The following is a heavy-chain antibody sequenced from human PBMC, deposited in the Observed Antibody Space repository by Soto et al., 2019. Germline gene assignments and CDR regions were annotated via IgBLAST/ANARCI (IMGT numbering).Heavy chain of an antibody. Sequence: GGALRLSCSASGFTFSSYAMSWVRQAPGKGLEWVSAISGSGGSTYYADSVKGRFTISRDNSKNTLYLQMNSLRAEDTAVYYCAKGDDRFGSGSYPFDWGQGTLVPV. D-gene: IGHD3-10*01. CDR1: GFTFSSYA. V-gene: IGHV3-23*01. J-gene: IGHJ4*02. CDR2: ISGSGGST. CDR3: AKGDDRFGSGSYPFD.